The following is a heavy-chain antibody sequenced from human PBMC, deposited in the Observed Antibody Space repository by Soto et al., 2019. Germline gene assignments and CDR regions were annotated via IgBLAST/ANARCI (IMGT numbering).Heavy chain of an antibody. V-gene: IGHV4-61*01. CDR1: GDSVSSDCYY. D-gene: IGHD5-18*01. CDR2: IYSSGST. J-gene: IGHJ4*02. CDR3: ARDLRGYRRPFAY. Sequence: PSATLSLTCTVSGDSVSSDCYYWTWFRQPPGKGLEWIGYIYSSGSTKYNPSLTIRVTISLETSNRQFSLELTSVTAADTAIYYCARDLRGYRRPFAYWSQGALVHVSS.